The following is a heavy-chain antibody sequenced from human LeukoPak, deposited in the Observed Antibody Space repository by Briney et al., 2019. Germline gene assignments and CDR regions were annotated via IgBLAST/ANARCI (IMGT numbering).Heavy chain of an antibody. CDR2: ISWNSGSI. CDR1: GFTFDDYA. V-gene: IGHV3-9*01. D-gene: IGHD5-24*01. J-gene: IGHJ4*02. CDR3: AKDREMATTRGYYFDY. Sequence: GGSLRLSCAASGFTFDDYAMHWVRQAPGKGLEWVSGISWNSGSIGYADSVKGRFTISRDNAKNYLYLQMNSLRAEDTALYYCAKDREMATTRGYYFDYWGQGTLVTVSS.